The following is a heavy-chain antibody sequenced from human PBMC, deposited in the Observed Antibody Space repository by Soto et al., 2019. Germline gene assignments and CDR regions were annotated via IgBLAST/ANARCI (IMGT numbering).Heavy chain of an antibody. Sequence: PGEALKISCKGSGYSFTSYWIGWVRQMPGRGLEWMGIIYPGDSDTKYSPSFQGQVTISADKSISTAYLQWSSLKASDTAMYYCARFNYYGSYHFDYWGQGTLVTVSS. CDR2: IYPGDSDT. CDR3: ARFNYYGSYHFDY. CDR1: GYSFTSYW. J-gene: IGHJ4*02. V-gene: IGHV5-51*01. D-gene: IGHD3-10*01.